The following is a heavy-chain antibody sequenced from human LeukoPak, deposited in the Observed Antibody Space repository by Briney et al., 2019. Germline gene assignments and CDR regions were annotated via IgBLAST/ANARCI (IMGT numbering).Heavy chain of an antibody. CDR2: ISWNSGSI. CDR1: GFIFDDYA. D-gene: IGHD1-26*01. Sequence: SGGSLRLSCAASGFIFDDYAMHWVRQAPGKGLEWVSGISWNSGSIGYADSVKGRFTISRDNAKNSLYLQMNSLRAEDTALYYCAKDSQYSGSYHDAFDIWGQGTMVTVSS. J-gene: IGHJ3*02. V-gene: IGHV3-9*01. CDR3: AKDSQYSGSYHDAFDI.